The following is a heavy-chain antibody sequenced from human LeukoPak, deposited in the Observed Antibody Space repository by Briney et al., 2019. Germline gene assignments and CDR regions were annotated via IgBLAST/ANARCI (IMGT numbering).Heavy chain of an antibody. J-gene: IGHJ4*02. CDR3: AKLGYRYGDY. D-gene: IGHD5-18*01. V-gene: IGHV3-30*18. CDR2: ILDDGSNE. CDR1: GFTFRGFG. Sequence: GRSLRLSCRASGFTFRGFGMNWVRQAPGKGLEWVAVILDDGSNEYYAESVKGRFSISRDNSKDTLYLQMSSLREDDTAMYYCAKLGYRYGDYWGQGTLVTVSS.